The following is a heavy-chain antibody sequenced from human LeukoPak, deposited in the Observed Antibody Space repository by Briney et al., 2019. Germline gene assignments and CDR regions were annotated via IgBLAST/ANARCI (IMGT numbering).Heavy chain of an antibody. CDR2: ISWNSGSI. D-gene: IGHD3-10*01. Sequence: GGSLRVSCAASGFTFDDYAMHWVRQAPGKGLEWVSGISWNSGSIGYADSVKGRFTISRDNAKNSLYLQMNSLRAEDTALYYCAKVLGREPKIYYFDYWGQGTLVTVSS. J-gene: IGHJ4*02. CDR1: GFTFDDYA. CDR3: AKVLGREPKIYYFDY. V-gene: IGHV3-9*01.